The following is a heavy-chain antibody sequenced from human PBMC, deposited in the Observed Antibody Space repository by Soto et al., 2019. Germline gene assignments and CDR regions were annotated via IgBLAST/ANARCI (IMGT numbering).Heavy chain of an antibody. CDR1: GFSLSTSGVG. CDR3: AHIEVHTSRQSIAAAGFRPVYYGTDV. D-gene: IGHD6-13*01. CDR2: IYWDDDK. V-gene: IGHV2-5*02. J-gene: IGHJ6*02. Sequence: QITLKESGPTLVKPTQTLTLTCTFSGFSLSTSGVGVGWIRQPPGKALEWLALIYWDDDKRYSPSLKSRLTITKDTSKNQVVLTMTNMDPVDTATYYCAHIEVHTSRQSIAAAGFRPVYYGTDVWGQGTTVTVSS.